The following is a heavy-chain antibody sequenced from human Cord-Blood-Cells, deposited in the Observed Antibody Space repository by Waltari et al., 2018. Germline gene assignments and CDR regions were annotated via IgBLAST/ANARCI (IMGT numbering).Heavy chain of an antibody. CDR3: ARVSSTSRFGDV. D-gene: IGHD2-2*01. V-gene: IGHV1-2*02. J-gene: IGHJ6*02. CDR2: INPNSGGT. CDR1: VYTFSSYL. Sequence: AQLVQSVSEVMRPGPSVMVSCYDSVYTFSSYLLHSVRQAPGQGLEWMGWINPNSGGTNYAQKFQGRVTMTRDTSISTAYMELSRLRSDDTAVYYCARVSSTSRFGDVWGQGTTVTVSS.